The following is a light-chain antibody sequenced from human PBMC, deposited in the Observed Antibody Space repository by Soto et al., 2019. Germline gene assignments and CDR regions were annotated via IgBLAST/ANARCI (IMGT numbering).Light chain of an antibody. J-gene: IGKJ2*01. CDR1: QSIDNY. CDR3: QQSDRLPYT. V-gene: IGKV1-39*01. CDR2: AAS. Sequence: DIQMTQSPSSLSASVGDRVTITCRASQSIDNYLNWYQQKPGKAPKFLIYAASSLQSGVPSRFSGSGSGTDFTLTISSLQPEDFASYYWQQSDRLPYTCGQGTKLEIK.